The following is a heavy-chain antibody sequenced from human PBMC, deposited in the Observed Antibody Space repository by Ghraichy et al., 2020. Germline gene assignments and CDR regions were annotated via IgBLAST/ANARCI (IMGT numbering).Heavy chain of an antibody. V-gene: IGHV4-59*01. Sequence: SETLSLTCTVSGGSISSYYWSWIRQPPGKGLEWIGYIYYSGSTNYNPSLKSRVTISVDTSKNQFSLKLSSVTAADTAVYYCAFSGYDLWYWGQGTLVTVSS. J-gene: IGHJ4*02. CDR1: GGSISSYY. CDR3: AFSGYDLWY. CDR2: IYYSGST. D-gene: IGHD5-12*01.